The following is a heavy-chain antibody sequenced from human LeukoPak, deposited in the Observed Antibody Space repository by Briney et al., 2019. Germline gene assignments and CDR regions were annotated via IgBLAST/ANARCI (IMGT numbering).Heavy chain of an antibody. CDR1: GFTFSSYG. V-gene: IGHV3-30*02. D-gene: IGHD6-13*01. CDR3: ARVRAAAPYYYYMDV. J-gene: IGHJ6*03. Sequence: GGSLRLSCAASGFTFSSYGMHWVRQAPGKGLEWVAFIRYDGSNKYYADSVKGRFTISRDNSKNTLYLQMNSLRAEDTAVYYCARVRAAAPYYYYMDVWGKGTTVTVSS. CDR2: IRYDGSNK.